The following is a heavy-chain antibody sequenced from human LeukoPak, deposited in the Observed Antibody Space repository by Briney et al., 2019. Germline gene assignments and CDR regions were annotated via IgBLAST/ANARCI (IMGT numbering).Heavy chain of an antibody. J-gene: IGHJ3*02. CDR2: ISYDGSNK. Sequence: RRSLRLSCAASGFTFSDYYMSWIRQAPRKGLEWGAVISYDGSNKYYADSAKGRFTIYRNNSKNTLYLQMNSLRAEDTAVYYCAVIAVAGENDAFDIWGQGTMVTVSS. D-gene: IGHD6-19*01. CDR3: AVIAVAGENDAFDI. V-gene: IGHV3-30*03. CDR1: GFTFSDYY.